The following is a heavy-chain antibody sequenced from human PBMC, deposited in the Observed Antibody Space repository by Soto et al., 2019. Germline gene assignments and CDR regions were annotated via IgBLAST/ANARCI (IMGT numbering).Heavy chain of an antibody. CDR2: ISPYNGHT. CDR1: GYIFTGYG. Sequence: GASVKVSCKASGYIFTGYGISWVRQAPGQGLEWMGWISPYNGHTEFAQRLQGRLTLTTDTSTTTAFMELSNLRSDDTAVYYCARGGSGYHTRNAFDIWGQGTMVTVSS. D-gene: IGHD3-3*01. V-gene: IGHV1-18*04. CDR3: ARGGSGYHTRNAFDI. J-gene: IGHJ3*02.